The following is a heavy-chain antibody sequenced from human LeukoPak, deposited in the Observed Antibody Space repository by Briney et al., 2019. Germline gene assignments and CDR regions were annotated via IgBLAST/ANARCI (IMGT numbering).Heavy chain of an antibody. CDR1: GFTFDDYA. CDR3: ARAQQQLAKNYYYYYGMDV. Sequence: TGGSLRLSCAASGFTFDDYAMHWVRQAPGKGLEWVSGISWNSGSIGYADSVKGRFTISRDNAKNSLYLQMNSLRAEDTAVYYCARAQQQLAKNYYYYYGMDVWGQGTTVTVSS. D-gene: IGHD6-13*01. CDR2: ISWNSGSI. V-gene: IGHV3-9*01. J-gene: IGHJ6*02.